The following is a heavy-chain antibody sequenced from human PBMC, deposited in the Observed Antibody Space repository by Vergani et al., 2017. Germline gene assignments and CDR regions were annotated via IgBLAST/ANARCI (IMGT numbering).Heavy chain of an antibody. CDR3: AKDRGYYYDSSGYYDY. V-gene: IGHV3-30*18. Sequence: QVQLVESGGGVVQPGRSLRLSCAASGFTFSSYGMHWVRQAPGKGLEWVAVISYVGSNKYYADSVKGRFTISRDNSKNTLYLQMNSLRAEDTAVYYCAKDRGYYYDSSGYYDYWGQGTLVTVSS. D-gene: IGHD3-22*01. J-gene: IGHJ4*02. CDR1: GFTFSSYG. CDR2: ISYVGSNK.